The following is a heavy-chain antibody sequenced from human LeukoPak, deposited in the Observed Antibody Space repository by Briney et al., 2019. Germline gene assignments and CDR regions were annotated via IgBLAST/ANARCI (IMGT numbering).Heavy chain of an antibody. Sequence: GGSLRLSCAASGFTFDDYTMHWVRQAPGKGLEWVSLISWDGGSTYYAGSVKGRFTISRDNSKNSLYLQMNSLRTEDTALYYCAKDMRYYYGMDVWGQGTTVTVSS. J-gene: IGHJ6*02. CDR2: ISWDGGST. CDR1: GFTFDDYT. V-gene: IGHV3-43*01. CDR3: AKDMRYYYGMDV.